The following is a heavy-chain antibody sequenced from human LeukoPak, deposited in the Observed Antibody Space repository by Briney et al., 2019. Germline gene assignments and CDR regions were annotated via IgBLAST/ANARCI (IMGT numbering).Heavy chain of an antibody. V-gene: IGHV3-20*04. Sequence: GGSLRLSCAASGFTFDDYGMSWVRQAPGRGLEWVSGINWNSGSTGYADSVKGRFTISRDNAKNSLYLQMNSLRAEDTAVYYCARDFLSGLFGTYWGQGTLVTVSS. J-gene: IGHJ4*02. D-gene: IGHD2-21*01. CDR1: GFTFDDYG. CDR2: INWNSGST. CDR3: ARDFLSGLFGTY.